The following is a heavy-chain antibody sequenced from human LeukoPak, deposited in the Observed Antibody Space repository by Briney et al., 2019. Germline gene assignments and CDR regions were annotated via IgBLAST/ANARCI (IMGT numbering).Heavy chain of an antibody. V-gene: IGHV1-18*01. D-gene: IGHD3-22*01. CDR1: GYTFTSYG. CDR3: ARDSDVVTLHDAFDI. J-gene: IGHJ3*02. CDR2: ISAYNGNT. Sequence: GASVKVSCKASGYTFTSYGISWVRQAPGQGPEWMGWISAYNGNTNYAQKLQGRVTMTTDTSTSTAYMELRSLRSDDTAVYYCARDSDVVTLHDAFDIWGQGTMVTVSS.